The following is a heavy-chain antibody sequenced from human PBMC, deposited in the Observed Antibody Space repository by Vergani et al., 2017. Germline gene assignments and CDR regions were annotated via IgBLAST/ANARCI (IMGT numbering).Heavy chain of an antibody. CDR1: GFTFSSSW. CDR2: IYPGDSET. Sequence: EVQLVQSGPEVKKPGDSLTISCQGFGFTFSSSWIGWVRQRPGKGLEWMGIIYPGDSETRYSPAFQGQVTLSADRSKSTTFLKWGSLKASDTAVYYGARRLYVHSWVVSWFVPWGQGTQVTVSS. D-gene: IGHD3-22*01. J-gene: IGHJ5*02. V-gene: IGHV5-51*01. CDR3: ARRLYVHSWVVSWFVP.